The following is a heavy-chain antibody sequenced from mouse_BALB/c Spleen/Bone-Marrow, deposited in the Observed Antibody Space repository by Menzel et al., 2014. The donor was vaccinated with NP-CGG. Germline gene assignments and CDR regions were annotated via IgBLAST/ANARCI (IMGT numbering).Heavy chain of an antibody. CDR1: GFTFSDFY. Sequence: EVKLVESGGGLVQPGGSLRLSCTTSGFTFSDFYMERVRQPPGNRLEWIAGSKSKANEYTSEYSASVKGRFIGDRDHSQSILYLKMNALRAEDTAIYYCARDDRRDAMDYWGQGTSVTVSS. CDR3: ARDDRRDAMDY. CDR2: SKSKANEYTS. V-gene: IGHV7-1*02. J-gene: IGHJ4*01.